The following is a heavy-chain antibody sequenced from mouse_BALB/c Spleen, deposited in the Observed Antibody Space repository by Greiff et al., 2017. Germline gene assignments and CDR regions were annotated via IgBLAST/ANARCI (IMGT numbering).Heavy chain of an antibody. Sequence: DVQLVESGGGLVKPGGSLKLSCAASGFTFSSYTMSWVRQTPEKRLEWVATISSGGSYTYYPDSVKGRFTISRDNAKNTLYLQMSSLKSEDTAMYYCTRDYYGNYFDYWGQGTTLTVSS. CDR2: ISSGGSYT. CDR3: TRDYYGNYFDY. CDR1: GFTFSSYT. V-gene: IGHV5-6-4*01. J-gene: IGHJ2*01. D-gene: IGHD1-1*01.